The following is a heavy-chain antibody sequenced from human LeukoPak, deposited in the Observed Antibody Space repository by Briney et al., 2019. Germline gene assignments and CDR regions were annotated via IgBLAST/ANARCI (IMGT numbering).Heavy chain of an antibody. CDR1: GFTFSSYS. D-gene: IGHD6-6*01. CDR3: ARYLRSSSGVNFDY. Sequence: PGGSLRLSCAASGFTFSSYSMNWVRQAPGKGLEWVSSISSSSSYIYYADSVKDRFTISRDNAKNSLYLQMNSLRAEDTAVYYCARYLRSSSGVNFDYWGQGTLVTVSS. J-gene: IGHJ4*02. V-gene: IGHV3-21*01. CDR2: ISSSSSYI.